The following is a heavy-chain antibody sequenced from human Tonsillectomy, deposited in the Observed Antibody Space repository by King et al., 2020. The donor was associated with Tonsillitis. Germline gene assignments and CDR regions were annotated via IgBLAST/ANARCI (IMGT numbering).Heavy chain of an antibody. Sequence: VQLVESGGGLVQPGRSLRLSCAASGFTFDDYAMHWVRQAPGKGLEWVSGISWNSGSIGYADSVKGRFTISRDNAKNSLYLQMNSLRAVDTALYYCAKVDHSGSYRDDFDIWGQGTMVTVSS. CDR3: AKVDHSGSYRDDFDI. CDR2: ISWNSGSI. J-gene: IGHJ3*02. CDR1: GFTFDDYA. D-gene: IGHD1-26*01. V-gene: IGHV3-9*01.